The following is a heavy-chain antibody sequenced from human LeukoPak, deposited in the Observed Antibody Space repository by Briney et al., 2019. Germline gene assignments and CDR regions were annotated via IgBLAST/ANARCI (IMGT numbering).Heavy chain of an antibody. Sequence: ASVKVSCKPSGYTFSNYGISWVRQAPGQGLEWMGWITAYNDNRLYAQRFQGRITLTTDTSTSTSYMELRSLEYDDTAIYYCARDNDKVVDHWGQGTLVTVSS. CDR3: ARDNDKVVDH. J-gene: IGHJ4*01. CDR2: ITAYNDNR. CDR1: GYTFSNYG. D-gene: IGHD1-1*01. V-gene: IGHV1-18*01.